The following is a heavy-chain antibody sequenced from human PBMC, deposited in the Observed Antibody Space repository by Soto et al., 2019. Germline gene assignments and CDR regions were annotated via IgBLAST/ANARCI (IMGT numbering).Heavy chain of an antibody. J-gene: IGHJ4*02. D-gene: IGHD5-18*01. Sequence: PGGSLRLSCAASGFTFSSYGMHWVRQAPGKGLEWVAVISYDGSNKYYADSVKGRFTISRDNSKNTLYLQMNSLRAEDTAVYYCAKDLIGTAMVTDYWGLGTLVTVSS. V-gene: IGHV3-30*18. CDR3: AKDLIGTAMVTDY. CDR2: ISYDGSNK. CDR1: GFTFSSYG.